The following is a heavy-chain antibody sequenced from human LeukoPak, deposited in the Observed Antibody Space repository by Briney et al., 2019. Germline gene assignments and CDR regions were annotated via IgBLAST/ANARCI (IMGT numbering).Heavy chain of an antibody. V-gene: IGHV4-38-2*01. CDR1: GGSFSGYY. CDR3: ARGLDYYDSSGYLYYYYYMDV. Sequence: SETLSLTCAVYGGSFSGYYWGWIRQPPGKGLEWIGSIYHSGSTYYNPSLKSRVTISVDTSKNQFSLKLSSVTAADTAVYYCARGLDYYDSSGYLYYYYYMDVWGKGTTVTVSS. CDR2: IYHSGST. J-gene: IGHJ6*03. D-gene: IGHD3-22*01.